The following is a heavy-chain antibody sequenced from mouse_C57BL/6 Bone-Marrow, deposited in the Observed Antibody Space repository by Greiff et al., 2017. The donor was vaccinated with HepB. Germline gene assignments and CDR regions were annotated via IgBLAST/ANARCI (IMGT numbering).Heavy chain of an antibody. CDR3: ARGQLRRLYAMDY. D-gene: IGHD3-2*02. J-gene: IGHJ4*01. CDR2: IYPRSGNT. V-gene: IGHV1-81*01. CDR1: GYTFTSYG. Sequence: VQLVESGAELARPGASVKLSCKASGYTFTSYGISWVKQRTGQGLEWIGEIYPRSGNTYYNEKFKGKATLTADKSSSTAYMELRSLTSEDSAVYFCARGQLRRLYAMDYWGQGTSVTVSS.